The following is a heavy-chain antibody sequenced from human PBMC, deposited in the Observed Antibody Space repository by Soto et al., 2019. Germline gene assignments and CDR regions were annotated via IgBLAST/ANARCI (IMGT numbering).Heavy chain of an antibody. CDR3: ASFKGSKDWFDP. J-gene: IGHJ5*02. D-gene: IGHD3-10*01. V-gene: IGHV3-21*01. Sequence: GGSLRLSCAASGFTFSSYSMNWVRQAPGKGLEWVSSISSSSSYIYYADSVKGRFTISRDNAKNSLYLQMNSLRAEDTAVYYCASFKGSKDWFDPWGQGTLVTVSS. CDR2: ISSSSSYI. CDR1: GFTFSSYS.